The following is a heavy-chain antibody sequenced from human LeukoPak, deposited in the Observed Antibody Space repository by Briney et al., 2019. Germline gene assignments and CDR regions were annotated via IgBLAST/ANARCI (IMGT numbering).Heavy chain of an antibody. V-gene: IGHV4-61*01. Sequence: PSETLSLTCTVSGGSVSSGSYYWSWIRQPPGKGLEWIGYIYYSGSTNYNPSLKSRVTISVDTSKNQFSLKLSSVTAADTAVYYCARVPAYYYGSGSPPDYWGQGTLVTVSS. CDR2: IYYSGST. J-gene: IGHJ4*02. CDR1: GGSVSSGSYY. D-gene: IGHD3-10*01. CDR3: ARVPAYYYGSGSPPDY.